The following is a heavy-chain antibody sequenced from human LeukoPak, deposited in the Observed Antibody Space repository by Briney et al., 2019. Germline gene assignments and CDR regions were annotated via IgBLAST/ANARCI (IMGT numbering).Heavy chain of an antibody. J-gene: IGHJ5*02. CDR1: GGSISSYY. D-gene: IGHD3-22*01. CDR3: AGDDSSAYEKFDP. CDR2: IYTSGST. Sequence: SETLSLTCTVSGGSISSYYWSWIRQPTGKGLEWIGRIYTSGSTNYNPSLKSRVTMSVDTSKNQFSLKLSSVTAADTAVYYCAGDDSSAYEKFDPWGQGTLVTVSS. V-gene: IGHV4-4*07.